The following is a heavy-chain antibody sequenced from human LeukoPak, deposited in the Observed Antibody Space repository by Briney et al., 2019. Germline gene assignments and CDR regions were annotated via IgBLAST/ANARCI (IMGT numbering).Heavy chain of an antibody. J-gene: IGHJ4*02. CDR2: ISYDGSNK. D-gene: IGHD2-2*01. CDR3: ARDRAGRYCSSTSCCKSHYFDY. CDR1: GFTFSSYA. V-gene: IGHV3-30*04. Sequence: PGGSLRLSCAASGFTFSSYAMHWVRQAPGKGLEWVAVISYDGSNKYYADSVKGRFTISRDNSKNTLYLQMNSLRAEDTAVYYCARDRAGRYCSSTSCCKSHYFDYWGQGTLVTVSS.